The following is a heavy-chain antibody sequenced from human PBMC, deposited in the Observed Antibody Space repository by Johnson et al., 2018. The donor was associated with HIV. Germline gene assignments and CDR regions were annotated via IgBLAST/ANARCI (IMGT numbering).Heavy chain of an antibody. CDR3: ARAYYDSTGYYPHAFHV. Sequence: VQLVESGGGLVQPGGSLRLSCGASGFSVSRNHMNWVRQVPGKGLEWVSVIYSSGSTYYADSVKGRFTFSRDNSKNTVYLQMNSLRAEDTAVYYCARAYYDSTGYYPHAFHVWGQGTMVTVSS. CDR2: IYSSGST. V-gene: IGHV3-66*01. CDR1: GFSVSRNH. D-gene: IGHD3-22*01. J-gene: IGHJ3*01.